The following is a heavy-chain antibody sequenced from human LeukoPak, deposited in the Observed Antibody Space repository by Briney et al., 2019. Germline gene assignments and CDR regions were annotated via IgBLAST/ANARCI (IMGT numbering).Heavy chain of an antibody. J-gene: IGHJ4*02. V-gene: IGHV3-7*05. Sequence: PGGSLRLSCAASGFSFSTSAMSWLRQAPGKGLEWVAHIKEDGTDKYYVDSVTGRFTISRDNTINSLYLQMSSLRAEDTAVYYCATWSDAWEFDSWGQGTLVSVSS. CDR3: ATWSDAWEFDS. CDR1: GFSFSTSA. CDR2: IKEDGTDK. D-gene: IGHD1-26*01.